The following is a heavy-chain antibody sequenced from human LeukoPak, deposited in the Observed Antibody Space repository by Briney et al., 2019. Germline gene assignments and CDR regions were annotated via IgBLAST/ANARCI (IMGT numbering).Heavy chain of an antibody. CDR2: INPSGGST. J-gene: IGHJ3*02. CDR1: GYTFTSYY. Sequence: ASVKVSCKASGYTFTSYYMHWVRQAPGQGLEWMGIINPSGGSTSYAQKFQGRVTMTRDTSTSTAYMELSSLRSEDTAVYYCARVLLWFGGNRGAFDIWGQGTMVTVSS. CDR3: ARVLLWFGGNRGAFDI. D-gene: IGHD3-10*01. V-gene: IGHV1-46*01.